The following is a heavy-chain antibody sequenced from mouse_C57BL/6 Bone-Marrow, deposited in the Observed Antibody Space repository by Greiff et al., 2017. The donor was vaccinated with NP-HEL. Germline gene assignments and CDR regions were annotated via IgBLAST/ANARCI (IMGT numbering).Heavy chain of an antibody. J-gene: IGHJ3*01. CDR3: ARGAY. V-gene: IGHV1-80*01. CDR2: IYPGDGDT. CDR1: GYEFSNYW. Sequence: QVQLQQSGAELVKPGASVKISCKASGYEFSNYWMNWVKQRPGKGLEWIGQIYPGDGDTKYNGKFKDKATLTADNSSRTAYMQLSRLTSEDSAVYFCARGAYWGQGTLVTVSA.